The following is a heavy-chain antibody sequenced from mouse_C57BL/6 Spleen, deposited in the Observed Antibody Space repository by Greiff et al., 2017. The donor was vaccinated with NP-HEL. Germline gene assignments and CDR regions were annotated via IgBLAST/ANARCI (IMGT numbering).Heavy chain of an antibody. CDR3: ASVITTVVADAMDY. CDR2: ISDGGSYT. V-gene: IGHV5-4*03. J-gene: IGHJ4*01. Sequence: DVKLVESGGGLVKPGGSLKLSCAASGFTFSSYAMSWVRQTPEKRLEWVATISDGGSYTYYPDNVKGRFTISRDNAKNNLYLQMSHLKSEDTAMYYCASVITTVVADAMDYWGQGTSVTVSS. D-gene: IGHD1-1*01. CDR1: GFTFSSYA.